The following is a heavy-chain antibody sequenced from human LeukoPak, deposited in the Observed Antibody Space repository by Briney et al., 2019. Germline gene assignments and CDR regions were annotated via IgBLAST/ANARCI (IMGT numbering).Heavy chain of an antibody. CDR2: IYYSAST. D-gene: IGHD2-15*01. V-gene: IGHV4-31*03. CDR3: ARRGSGSGGTYAGMDV. Sequence: LQTLSLTCTVSGGSISSGGYYWSWIRQHPGKGLEWIGFIYYSASTYYNPSLKSRVTISVDTSKNQFSQKLSSVTAADTAVYYCARRGSGSGGTYAGMDVWGQGTSVTVSS. J-gene: IGHJ6*02. CDR1: GGSISSGGYY.